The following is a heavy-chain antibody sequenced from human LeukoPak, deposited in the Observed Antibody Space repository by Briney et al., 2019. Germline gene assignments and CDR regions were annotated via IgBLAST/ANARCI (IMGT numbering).Heavy chain of an antibody. V-gene: IGHV1-2*02. CDR3: ARVGSYGTEDFDY. CDR2: INPNSGGT. CDR1: GYTFTGYY. J-gene: IGHJ4*02. Sequence: ASVKVSCKASGYTFTGYYMHWVRQAPGQGLEWMGWINPNSGGTNYAQKFQGRVTMTRDTSISTAYMKLSRLRSDDTAVYYCARVGSYGTEDFDYWGQGTLVAVSS. D-gene: IGHD5-18*01.